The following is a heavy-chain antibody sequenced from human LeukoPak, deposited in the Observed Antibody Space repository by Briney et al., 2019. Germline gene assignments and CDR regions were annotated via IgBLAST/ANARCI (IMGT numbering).Heavy chain of an antibody. J-gene: IGHJ6*03. CDR3: AIETTLRLGDYYMGV. Sequence: SVKVSCKASGGTFISYAISWVRQAPGQGLEWMGGIIPIFGTANYAQKFQGRVTITTDESTSTAYVGLSSLRSEDTAVYYCAIETTLRLGDYYMGVWGKGTTVTVSS. CDR2: IIPIFGTA. V-gene: IGHV1-69*05. D-gene: IGHD4-11*01. CDR1: GGTFISYA.